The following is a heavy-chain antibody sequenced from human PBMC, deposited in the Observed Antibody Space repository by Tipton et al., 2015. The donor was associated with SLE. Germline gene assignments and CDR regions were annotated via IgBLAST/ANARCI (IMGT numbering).Heavy chain of an antibody. V-gene: IGHV4-39*07. Sequence: TLSLTCTVSGGSISSSSYYWSWIRQPPGKGLEWIGSIYYSGSTNYNPSLKSRVTISVDTSKNQFSLKLSSVTAADTAVYYCARDLVTYYYDSSGLYYFDYWGQGTLVTVSS. J-gene: IGHJ4*02. CDR1: GGSISSSSYY. CDR2: IYYSGST. CDR3: ARDLVTYYYDSSGLYYFDY. D-gene: IGHD3-22*01.